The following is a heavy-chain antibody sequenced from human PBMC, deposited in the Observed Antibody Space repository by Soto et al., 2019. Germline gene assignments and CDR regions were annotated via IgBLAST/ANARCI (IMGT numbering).Heavy chain of an antibody. Sequence: GGSLRLSCAASGFTFSSYGMHWVRQAPGKGLEWVAVISYDGSNKYYADSVKGRFTISRDNSKNTLYLQMNSLRAEDTAVYYCAKEGDCSGGSCYSPPVLDVWGQGTTVTVSS. CDR3: AKEGDCSGGSCYSPPVLDV. CDR1: GFTFSSYG. CDR2: ISYDGSNK. D-gene: IGHD2-15*01. J-gene: IGHJ6*02. V-gene: IGHV3-30*18.